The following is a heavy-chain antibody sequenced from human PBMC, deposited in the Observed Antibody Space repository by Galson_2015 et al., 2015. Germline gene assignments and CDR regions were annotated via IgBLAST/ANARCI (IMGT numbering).Heavy chain of an antibody. D-gene: IGHD3-10*01. Sequence: SVKVSCKASGGTFSSYAISWVRQAPGQGLEWMGGIIPIFGTANYAQKFQGRVTITADESTSTAYMELSSLRSEDTAVHYCARADCFYGSGRTYFYYYTAVWGKWTTVPVSS. CDR2: IIPIFGTA. CDR3: ARADCFYGSGRTYFYYYTAV. V-gene: IGHV1-69*13. CDR1: GGTFSSYA. J-gene: IGHJ6*03.